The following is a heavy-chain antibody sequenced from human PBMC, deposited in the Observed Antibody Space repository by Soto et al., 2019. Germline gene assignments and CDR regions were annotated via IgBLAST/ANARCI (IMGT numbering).Heavy chain of an antibody. CDR2: INPIFGTP. CDR3: AREGRHFDY. CDR1: GGTFSSYA. V-gene: IGHV1-69*06. J-gene: IGHJ4*02. Sequence: KGSCKASGGTFSSYAISWVRQAPGQGLEWMGGINPIFGTPHYAQKYQGRVTITADTFTSTAYMELTRLTSDDTAVYFCAREGRHFDYWGQGTLVT.